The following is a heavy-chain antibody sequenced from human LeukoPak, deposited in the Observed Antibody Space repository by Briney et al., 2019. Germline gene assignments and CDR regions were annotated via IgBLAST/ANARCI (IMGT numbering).Heavy chain of an antibody. CDR1: GDSISRSRYF. D-gene: IGHD6-19*01. J-gene: IGHJ4*02. Sequence: KASETLSLTCTVSGDSISRSRYFWGWIRQPPGKGLEWIGRIFATGDTNYNPSLKSRVAMSVDTSKNYFSLNLTSVTAADTAVYYCASGGMAGRWPLNYWGRGTLVTVSS. V-gene: IGHV4-39*07. CDR2: IFATGDT. CDR3: ASGGMAGRWPLNY.